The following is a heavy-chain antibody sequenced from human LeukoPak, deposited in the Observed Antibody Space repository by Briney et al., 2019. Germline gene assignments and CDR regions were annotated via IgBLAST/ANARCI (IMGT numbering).Heavy chain of an antibody. CDR2: IYHSGST. CDR3: ARGRIAVAGPYYFDY. D-gene: IGHD6-19*01. Sequence: SETLSLTCAVSGGSISSSNWWSWVRQPPGKGLEWIGEIYHSGSTNYNPSLKSRVTISVDKSKNQFSLKLSSVTAADTAAYYCARGRIAVAGPYYFDYWGQGTLVTVSS. V-gene: IGHV4-4*02. J-gene: IGHJ4*02. CDR1: GGSISSSNW.